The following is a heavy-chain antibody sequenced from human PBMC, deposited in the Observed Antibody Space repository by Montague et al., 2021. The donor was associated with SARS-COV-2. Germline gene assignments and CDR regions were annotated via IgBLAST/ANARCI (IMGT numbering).Heavy chain of an antibody. D-gene: IGHD3-9*01. Sequence: SLRLSCAASGFTFSDYYMSWIRQAPGKGLERVSYISSSSSYTNYADSVKGRFTISRDNAKNSLYLQMNSLRAEDTAVYYCARGRYRSPYYDILTGYSPTAFDYWGQGTLVTVSS. CDR3: ARGRYRSPYYDILTGYSPTAFDY. V-gene: IGHV3-11*03. CDR1: GFTFSDYY. J-gene: IGHJ4*02. CDR2: ISSSSSYT.